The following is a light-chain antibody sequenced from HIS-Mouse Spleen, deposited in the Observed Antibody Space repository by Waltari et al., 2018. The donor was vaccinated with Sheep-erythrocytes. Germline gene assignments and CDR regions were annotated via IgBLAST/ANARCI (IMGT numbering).Light chain of an antibody. CDR2: LNSDGSH. CDR3: QTWGTGIRV. Sequence: QLVLTQSPSASASLGASVKLTCTLSSGHSSYATACHQQQPEKGPRYLMKLNSDGSHSKGDGIPDRFSGSSSGAERYLTISSLQSEDDADYYCQTWGTGIRVFGGGTKLTVL. J-gene: IGLJ3*02. CDR1: SGHSSYA. V-gene: IGLV4-69*01.